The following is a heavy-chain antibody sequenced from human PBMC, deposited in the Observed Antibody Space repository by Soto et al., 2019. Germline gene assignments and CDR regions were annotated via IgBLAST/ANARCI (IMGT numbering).Heavy chain of an antibody. CDR1: GFPFSSHA. V-gene: IGHV3-23*01. J-gene: IGHJ4*01. CDR2: ISGSGGNT. CDR3: AKEGASGIGY. Sequence: GGSLRLSCAASGFPFSSHAMTWVRQAPGKGLEWVSAISGSGGNTYYVDSVTGRFTISRDNSKNTLYLRMSSLRAEGTAVYYCAKEGASGIGYWGPGTLVTVSS. D-gene: IGHD3-10*01.